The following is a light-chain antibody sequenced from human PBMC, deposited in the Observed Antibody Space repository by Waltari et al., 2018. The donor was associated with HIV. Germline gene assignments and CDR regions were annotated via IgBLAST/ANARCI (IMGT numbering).Light chain of an antibody. CDR2: GN. CDR3: STWDYGLSAVV. V-gene: IGLV1-36*01. J-gene: IGLJ2*01. CDR1: STNVGTYA. Sequence: QSALTQEASVSGTVGQTVTLSCTGNSTNVGTYAVGWYQQISHGAPKTVMFGNSLPSGIPDRFSGSKSGTTASLTISGLQPEDEAYYYCSTWDYGLSAVVFGGGTRLTVL.